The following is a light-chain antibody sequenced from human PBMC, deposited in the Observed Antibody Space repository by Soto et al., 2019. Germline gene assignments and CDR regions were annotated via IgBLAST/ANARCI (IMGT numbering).Light chain of an antibody. CDR2: AAS. CDR1: QSMNSY. J-gene: IGKJ1*01. V-gene: IGKV1-39*01. Sequence: DIQMTQSPASLSASVGDRVTLTCRGSQSMNSYLNWYQQKPGKSPKLLIYAASSLQSGVPSMFSGSGSGTDFTLTISSLQPEDVATYYCQQRETCGQWTKVDIK. CDR3: QQRET.